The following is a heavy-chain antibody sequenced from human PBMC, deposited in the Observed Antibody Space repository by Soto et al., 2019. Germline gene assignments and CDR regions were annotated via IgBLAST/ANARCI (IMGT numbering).Heavy chain of an antibody. J-gene: IGHJ5*01. CDR2: TYYRSKWSN. Sequence: SQTLSLTCAISGDSVSSNSATWDWIRQPPSRGLEWLGRTYYRSKWSNDYAVSVKGRITINPDTSNNQFSLHLNSVTPDDTAVYYCARLMGNSWLDSWGQGTLVTVSS. V-gene: IGHV6-1*01. CDR1: GDSVSSNSAT. D-gene: IGHD3-10*01. CDR3: ARLMGNSWLDS.